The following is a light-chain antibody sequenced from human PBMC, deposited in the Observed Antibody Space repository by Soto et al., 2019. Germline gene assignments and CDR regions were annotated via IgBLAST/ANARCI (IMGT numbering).Light chain of an antibody. Sequence: IVLTQSPGTLSLYPGERATLSCRASQSVSSAFFAWYQQKPGQPLRLLIYAAASRATGIPDRFSGSGSATDFTLTISRLEPEDFAVYYCPQYGDSPPTFGRRTK. V-gene: IGKV3-20*01. J-gene: IGKJ2*01. CDR3: PQYGDSPPT. CDR2: AAA. CDR1: QSVSSAF.